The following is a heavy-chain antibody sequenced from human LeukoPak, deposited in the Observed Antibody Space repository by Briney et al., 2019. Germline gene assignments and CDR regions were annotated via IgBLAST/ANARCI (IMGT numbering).Heavy chain of an antibody. Sequence: PSETLSLTCAVYGGSFSGYYWSWIRQPPGEGLEWIGEINHSGSTNYNPPLKSRVTISVVTSKSQFSLKLSSVTAADAAVYYCARGYMAAAGTRRDWFDPWGQGTLVTVSS. V-gene: IGHV4-34*01. CDR3: ARGYMAAAGTRRDWFDP. J-gene: IGHJ5*02. D-gene: IGHD6-13*01. CDR1: GGSFSGYY. CDR2: INHSGST.